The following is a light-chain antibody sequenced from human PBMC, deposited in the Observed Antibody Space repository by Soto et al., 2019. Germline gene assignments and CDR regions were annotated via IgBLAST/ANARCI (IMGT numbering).Light chain of an antibody. CDR1: SSNIGAGYD. Sequence: QSVLTQPPSVSGAPGQRVTISCTGSSSNIGAGYDVHWYQQFPGTAPKLLIYGNSNRPSGVPDRFSGSKSGTSASLAITELQAEDEADYYCQSYDSSLSGVFGSGTKLTVL. V-gene: IGLV1-40*01. CDR3: QSYDSSLSGV. CDR2: GNS. J-gene: IGLJ1*01.